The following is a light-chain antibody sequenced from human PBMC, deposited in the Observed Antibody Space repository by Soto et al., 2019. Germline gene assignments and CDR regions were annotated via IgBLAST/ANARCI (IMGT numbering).Light chain of an antibody. Sequence: LMTQSPLSLPVTLGQPASISCRSSQSLVHSDGRTYLSWFQQRPGQSPRRLIYKVSNGDSGVPDRFRGGGSGTDFTLRISRVEAEDVGVYYCLVGTHGVTFGRGTRLEIK. CDR1: QSLVHSDGRTY. CDR2: KVS. V-gene: IGKV2-30*02. CDR3: LVGTHGVT. J-gene: IGKJ5*01.